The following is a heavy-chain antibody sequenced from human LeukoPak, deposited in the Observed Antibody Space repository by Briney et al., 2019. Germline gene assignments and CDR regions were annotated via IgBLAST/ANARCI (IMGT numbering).Heavy chain of an antibody. CDR1: GYTFTGYY. CDR2: INPNSGGT. V-gene: IGHV1-2*06. CDR3: ARXYTMIVXTPGY. D-gene: IGHD3-22*01. Sequence: ASVKVSCKASGYTFTGYYMHWVRQAPGQGLEWMGRINPNSGGTNYAQKFQGRVTMTRDTSISTAYMELSRLRSDDTAVYYCARXYTMIVXTPGYWGXGTLVTVSS. J-gene: IGHJ4*01.